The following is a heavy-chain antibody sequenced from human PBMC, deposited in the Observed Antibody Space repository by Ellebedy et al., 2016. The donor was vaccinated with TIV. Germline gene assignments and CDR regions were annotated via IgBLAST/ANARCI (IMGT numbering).Heavy chain of an antibody. CDR1: GGSISGHF. D-gene: IGHD6-25*01. CDR2: IHYSGTT. Sequence: SETLSLTCTVSGGSISGHFWSWIRQSPGKGLEWIGFIHYSGTTTYNPSLNSRVTMSVDTSKNQFSLKLSSVTAADTAVYYCARVTGAAADLDYWGQGTLVTVSS. J-gene: IGHJ4*02. V-gene: IGHV4-59*11. CDR3: ARVTGAAADLDY.